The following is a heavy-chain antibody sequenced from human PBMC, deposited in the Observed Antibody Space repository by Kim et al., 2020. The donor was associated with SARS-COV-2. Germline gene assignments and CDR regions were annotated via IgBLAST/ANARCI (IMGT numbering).Heavy chain of an antibody. Sequence: SVKVSCKASGGTFSSYAISWVRQAPGQGLEWMGGIIPIFGTANYAQKFQGRVTITADESTSTAYMELSSLRSEDTAVYYCARSRSITMVRGVKVYGMDVWGQGTTVTVSS. CDR3: ARSRSITMVRGVKVYGMDV. CDR2: IIPIFGTA. CDR1: GGTFSSYA. J-gene: IGHJ6*02. V-gene: IGHV1-69*13. D-gene: IGHD3-10*01.